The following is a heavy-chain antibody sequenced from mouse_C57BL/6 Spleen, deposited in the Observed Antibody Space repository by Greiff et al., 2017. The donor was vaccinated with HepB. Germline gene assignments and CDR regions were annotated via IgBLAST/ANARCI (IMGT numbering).Heavy chain of an antibody. CDR3: ARDGYRSMDY. Sequence: EVQVVESGGGLVKPGGSLKLSCAASGFTFSDYGMHWVRQAPEKGLEWVAYISSGSSTIYYADTVKGRFTISRDNAKNTLFLQMTSLRSEDTAMYYCARDGYRSMDYWGQGTSVTVSS. D-gene: IGHD2-3*01. J-gene: IGHJ4*01. V-gene: IGHV5-17*01. CDR1: GFTFSDYG. CDR2: ISSGSSTI.